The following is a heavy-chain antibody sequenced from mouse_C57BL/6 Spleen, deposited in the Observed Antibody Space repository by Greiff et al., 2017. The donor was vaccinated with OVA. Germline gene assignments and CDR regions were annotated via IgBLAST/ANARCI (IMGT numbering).Heavy chain of an antibody. CDR3: ARRPYYDYDEGYAMDY. CDR1: GFTFSDYY. CDR2: ISNGGGST. D-gene: IGHD2-4*01. V-gene: IGHV5-12*01. J-gene: IGHJ4*01. Sequence: EVHLVESGGGLVQPGGSLKLSCAASGFTFSDYYMYWVRQTPEKRLEWVAYISNGGGSTYYPDTVKGRFTISRDNAKNTLYLQMSRLKSEDTAMYYCARRPYYDYDEGYAMDYWGQGTSVTVSS.